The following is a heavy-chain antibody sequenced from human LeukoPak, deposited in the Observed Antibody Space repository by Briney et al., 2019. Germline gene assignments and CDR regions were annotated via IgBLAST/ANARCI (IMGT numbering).Heavy chain of an antibody. Sequence: PGGSLRLSCAASGFTSSSYAMHWVRQAPGKGLEWVAVISYDGSNKYYADSVKGRFTISRDNSKNTLYLQMNSLRAEDTAVYYCARDHGPAAAGTSYLDYWGQGTLVTVSS. V-gene: IGHV3-30-3*01. CDR2: ISYDGSNK. J-gene: IGHJ4*02. CDR1: GFTSSSYA. D-gene: IGHD6-13*01. CDR3: ARDHGPAAAGTSYLDY.